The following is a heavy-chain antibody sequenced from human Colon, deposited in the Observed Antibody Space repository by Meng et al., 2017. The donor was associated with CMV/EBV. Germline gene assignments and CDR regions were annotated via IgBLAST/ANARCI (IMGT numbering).Heavy chain of an antibody. CDR2: ISYSGNT. V-gene: IGHV4-61*01. D-gene: IGHD6-19*01. J-gene: IGHJ4*02. CDR3: ARESSGWSTGVDY. Sequence: VPGGSVNNGSNYWTWIRQPPGKGLEWIGYISYSGNTNYNPSLKSRVTISVDTSRNQFSLKLTSVSAADTATYYCARESSGWSTGVDYWGQGTLVTVSS. CDR1: GGSVNNGSNY.